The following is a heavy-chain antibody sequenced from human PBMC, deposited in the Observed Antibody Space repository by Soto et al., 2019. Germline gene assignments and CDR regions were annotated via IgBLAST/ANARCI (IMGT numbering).Heavy chain of an antibody. D-gene: IGHD3-3*01. V-gene: IGHV4-39*07. Sequence: SETLSLTCTVSGGSISSGGYYWSWVRQPPGKGLEWIGEIYHSGSTNYNPSLKSRVTISVDKSKNQFSLKLSSVTAADTAVYYCAILLKDFWSGFDYWGQGTLVTVSS. CDR2: IYHSGST. J-gene: IGHJ4*02. CDR1: GGSISSGGYY. CDR3: AILLKDFWSGFDY.